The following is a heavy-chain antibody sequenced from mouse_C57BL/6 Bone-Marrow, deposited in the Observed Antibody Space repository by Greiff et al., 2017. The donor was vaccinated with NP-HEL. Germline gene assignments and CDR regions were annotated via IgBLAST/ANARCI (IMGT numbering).Heavy chain of an antibody. J-gene: IGHJ1*03. D-gene: IGHD2-12*01. V-gene: IGHV10-3*01. CDR1: GFTFNTYA. CDR2: IRSKSSNYAT. CDR3: VRDGCYYFYWYFDV. Sequence: EVKLVESGGGSVQPKGSLKLSCAASGFTFNTYAMHWVRQAPGKGLEWVARIRSKSSNYATYYADSVKDRFTISRDDSQSMLYLQMNNLKTEDTAMYYCVRDGCYYFYWYFDVWGTGTTVTVSS.